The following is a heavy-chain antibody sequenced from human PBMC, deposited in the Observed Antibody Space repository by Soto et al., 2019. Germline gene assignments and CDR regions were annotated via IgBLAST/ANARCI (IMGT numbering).Heavy chain of an antibody. CDR1: GFPFSSYG. Sequence: QVQLVESGGGVVQPGRSLRLSCAASGFPFSSYGMHWVRQAPGKGLEWVAVISYDGRNKYYADSVRGRFTISRDSSKNTLYLQMNSLRAEDTALYYCAKGMDTATMYYFDSWGQGTLVTVSS. CDR3: AKGMDTATMYYFDS. J-gene: IGHJ4*02. CDR2: ISYDGRNK. D-gene: IGHD5-18*01. V-gene: IGHV3-30*18.